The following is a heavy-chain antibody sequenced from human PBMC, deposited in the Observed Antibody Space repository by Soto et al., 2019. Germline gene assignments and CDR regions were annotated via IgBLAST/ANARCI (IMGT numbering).Heavy chain of an antibody. V-gene: IGHV4-31*03. J-gene: IGHJ6*02. CDR3: ARDYDFWSGPLLSHKKGHYYGMDV. CDR1: GGSISSGGYY. Sequence: SETLSLTCTVSGGSISSGGYYWSWIRQHPGKGLEWIGYIYYSGSTYYNPSLKSRVTISVDTSKNQFSLKLSSVTAADTAVYYCARDYDFWSGPLLSHKKGHYYGMDVWGQGTTVTVSS. CDR2: IYYSGST. D-gene: IGHD3-3*01.